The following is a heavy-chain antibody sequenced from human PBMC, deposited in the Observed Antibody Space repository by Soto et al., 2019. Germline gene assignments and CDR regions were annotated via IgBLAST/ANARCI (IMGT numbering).Heavy chain of an antibody. D-gene: IGHD6-6*01. CDR3: ARTRSFTLGFYYDGMDV. CDR2: IYPGDSDT. V-gene: IGHV5-51*01. Sequence: PGESLKISCQGSGYSFASYRIGWVRQMLGKDLEWMGIIYPGDSDTRYSPSFQGQVTISADKSPRTAYLQWTSLKASDTALYYCARTRSFTLGFYYDGMDVWSQGTTVTVSS. J-gene: IGHJ6*02. CDR1: GYSFASYR.